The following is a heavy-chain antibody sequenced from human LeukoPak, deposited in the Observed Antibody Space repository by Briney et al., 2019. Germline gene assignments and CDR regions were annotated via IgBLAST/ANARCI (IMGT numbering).Heavy chain of an antibody. CDR2: ISPDGSNK. J-gene: IGHJ5*02. V-gene: IGHV3-30-3*01. D-gene: IGHD2-15*01. CDR3: ARDGYCSGGSCYSTGWFDP. Sequence: SGGSLRLSCAASGFTFSGYAMHWVRQAPGRRLEWVAVISPDGSNKYYADSVEGRFTISRDNSKNTLYLQMNSLRAEDTAVYYCARDGYCSGGSCYSTGWFDPWGQGTLVTVSS. CDR1: GFTFSGYA.